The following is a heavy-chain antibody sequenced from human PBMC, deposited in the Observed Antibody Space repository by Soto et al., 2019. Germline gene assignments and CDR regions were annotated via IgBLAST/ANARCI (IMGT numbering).Heavy chain of an antibody. V-gene: IGHV3-30-3*01. D-gene: IGHD3-22*01. CDR1: GFTFSSYA. CDR3: ARVAKVRQGVYYDSSGPDY. Sequence: QVQLVESGGGVVKPGRSLRLSCAASGFTFSSYAMHWVRQAPGKGLEWVAVISYDGSNKYYADSVKGRFTISRDNSKNTLYLQMNSLRAEDTAVYYCARVAKVRQGVYYDSSGPDYWGQGTLVTVSS. CDR2: ISYDGSNK. J-gene: IGHJ4*02.